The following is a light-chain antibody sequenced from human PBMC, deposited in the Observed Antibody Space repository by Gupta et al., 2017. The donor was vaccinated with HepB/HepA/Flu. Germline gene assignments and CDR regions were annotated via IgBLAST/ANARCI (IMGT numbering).Light chain of an antibody. CDR3: QQYYTYGQL. CDR2: AAS. CDR1: QGISSY. J-gene: IGKJ4*01. V-gene: IGKV1-8*01. Sequence: AIRMTQSPSSFSASTGDRVTITCRASQGISSYLAWYQQKPWKAPKLLIYAASTLQSGVPSRSRGPGPGTDFTLSIRCMKSEDFATYYFQQYYTYGQLFGGGTKLEIK.